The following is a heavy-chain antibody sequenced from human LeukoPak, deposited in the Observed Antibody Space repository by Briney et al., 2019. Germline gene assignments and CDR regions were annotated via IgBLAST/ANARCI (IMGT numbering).Heavy chain of an antibody. CDR1: GGSISSYY. CDR2: SYTSGST. Sequence: SETLSLTCTVSGGSISSYYWSWMRQPAGRGVQGSGRSYTSGSTNYYPSLKSRVTMSVDTSKNQSYLNLSSVTAAATAVYYCARGEAYYYDSSGCFDYWGQGTLVTVSS. J-gene: IGHJ4*02. CDR3: ARGEAYYYDSSGCFDY. V-gene: IGHV4-4*07. D-gene: IGHD3-22*01.